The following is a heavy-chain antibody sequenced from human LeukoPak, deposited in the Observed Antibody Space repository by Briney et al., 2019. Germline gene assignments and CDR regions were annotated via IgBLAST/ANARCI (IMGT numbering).Heavy chain of an antibody. Sequence: SETLSLTCAVSGYSISSSYYWGWIRQPPGKGLEWIGSIYHSGSTYYNPSLKSRVTISVDTSKSHFSLKLSSVTAADTAVYYCASRGQSYYFDYWGQGTLVTVSS. V-gene: IGHV4-38-2*01. CDR3: ASRGQSYYFDY. CDR2: IYHSGST. J-gene: IGHJ4*02. D-gene: IGHD6-25*01. CDR1: GYSISSSYY.